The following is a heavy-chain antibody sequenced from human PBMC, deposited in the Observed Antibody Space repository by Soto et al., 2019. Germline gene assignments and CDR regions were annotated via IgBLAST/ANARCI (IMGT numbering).Heavy chain of an antibody. Sequence: PSETLSLTCTVSGGSISSYYWSWIRQPPGKGLEWIGYFYYSGSTNYNPSLKSRVTISVDTSKNQFSLKLSSVTAADTAVYYCGRNGFSSGWYFDYWGQGTLVTVSS. CDR3: GRNGFSSGWYFDY. V-gene: IGHV4-59*01. J-gene: IGHJ4*02. CDR1: GGSISSYY. CDR2: FYYSGST. D-gene: IGHD6-19*01.